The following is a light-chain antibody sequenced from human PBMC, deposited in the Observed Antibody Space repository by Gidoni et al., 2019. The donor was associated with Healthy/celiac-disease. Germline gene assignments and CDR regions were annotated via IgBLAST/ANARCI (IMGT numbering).Light chain of an antibody. CDR3: QQLNSYPLT. V-gene: IGKV1-9*01. Sequence: DIQLTQSPSFLSASVGDRVTITCWASQGISSYLAWYQQKPGKAPKLLLYAASTLQSGVPSRFSGSGSGTEFTLTISSLQPEDFATYYCQQLNSYPLTFGQGTKVEIK. J-gene: IGKJ1*01. CDR2: AAS. CDR1: QGISSY.